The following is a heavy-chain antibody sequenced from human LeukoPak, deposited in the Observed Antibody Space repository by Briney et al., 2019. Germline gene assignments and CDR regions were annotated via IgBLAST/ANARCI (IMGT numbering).Heavy chain of an antibody. CDR2: INPNSGGT. CDR3: ARDAPKESGAFDI. V-gene: IGHV1-2*02. Sequence: GASVKVSCKASGYTFTGYYMHWVRQAPGQGLEWMGWINPNSGGTNYAQKFQGRVTMTRDTSISTAYMELSRLRSDDTAVYYCARDAPKESGAFDIWGQGTMVTVSS. J-gene: IGHJ3*02. CDR1: GYTFTGYY.